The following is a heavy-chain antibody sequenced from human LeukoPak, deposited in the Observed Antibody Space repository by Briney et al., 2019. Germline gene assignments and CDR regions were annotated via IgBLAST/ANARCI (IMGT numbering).Heavy chain of an antibody. J-gene: IGHJ4*02. CDR2: INAGNGNT. CDR3: ASMTGDY. CDR1: GYTFTSYA. Sequence: ASVKVSCKASGYTFTSYAMHWVRQAPGQRLEWMGWINAGNGNTKYSQKFQDRVTITTDTSAGTAYMELSSLTSEDTAVYYCASMTGDYWGQGTLVTVSS. D-gene: IGHD1-14*01. V-gene: IGHV1-3*01.